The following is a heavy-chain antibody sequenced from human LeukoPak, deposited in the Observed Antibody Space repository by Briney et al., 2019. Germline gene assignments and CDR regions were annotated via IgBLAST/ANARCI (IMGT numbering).Heavy chain of an antibody. D-gene: IGHD3-3*01. CDR3: AKETIYYYYGMDV. CDR2: ISGSGGST. V-gene: IGHV3-23*01. CDR1: GFTFSSYA. J-gene: IGHJ6*02. Sequence: PGGSLRLSCAASGFTFSSYAMGWVRQAPGKGLEWVSAISGSGGSTYYADSVKGRFTISRDNSKNTLYLQMNSLRGEDTAVYYCAKETIYYYYGMDVWGQGTTVTVSS.